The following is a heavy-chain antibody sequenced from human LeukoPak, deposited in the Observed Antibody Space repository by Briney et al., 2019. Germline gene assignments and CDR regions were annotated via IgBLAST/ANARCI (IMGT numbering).Heavy chain of an antibody. CDR3: AKGISRGAEYFQH. CDR1: GFTFSSYG. Sequence: TGGSLRLSCAASGFTFSSYGMHWVRQAPGKGLEWVAVISYDGSNKYYADSVKGQFTISRDNSKNTLYLQMNSLRAEDTAVYYCAKGISRGAEYFQHWGQGTLVTVSS. V-gene: IGHV3-30*18. D-gene: IGHD3-3*02. CDR2: ISYDGSNK. J-gene: IGHJ1*01.